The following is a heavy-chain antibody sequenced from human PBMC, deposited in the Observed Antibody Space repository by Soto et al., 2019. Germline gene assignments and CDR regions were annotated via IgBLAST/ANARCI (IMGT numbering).Heavy chain of an antibody. CDR2: IYYSGST. D-gene: IGHD5-18*01. J-gene: IGHJ6*02. CDR3: AKSYRDYGMDV. CDR1: GYSISSSNW. Sequence: NPSETLSLTCAVSGYSISSSNWWGWIRQPPGKGLEWIGYIYYSGSTYYNPSLKSRVTMSVDTSKNQFSLKLSSVTAVDTAVYYCAKSYRDYGMDVWGLGTTVPVSS. V-gene: IGHV4-28*01.